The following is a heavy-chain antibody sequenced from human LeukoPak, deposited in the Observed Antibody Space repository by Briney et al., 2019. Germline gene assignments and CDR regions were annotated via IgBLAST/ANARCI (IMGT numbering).Heavy chain of an antibody. CDR1: GGSFSGYY. D-gene: IGHD2-8*02. CDR2: INHSGST. CDR3: ARRRLLGASDI. Sequence: SDTLALTCAVYGGSFSGYYWSWIRQPPGKGLEWIGEINHSGSTNYNPSLKSRVTISVDTSKNQISLKLRSVTAADTAVYYCARRRLLGASDIWGQGTMVTVSS. J-gene: IGHJ3*02. V-gene: IGHV4-34*01.